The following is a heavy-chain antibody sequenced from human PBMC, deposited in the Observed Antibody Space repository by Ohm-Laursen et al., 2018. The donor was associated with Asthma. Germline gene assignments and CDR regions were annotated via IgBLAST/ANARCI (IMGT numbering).Heavy chain of an antibody. V-gene: IGHV3-21*04. Sequence: SLRLSCTASGYTFSRYSIHWVRQVPGKGLEWVASISTASTFIYYADSVRGRFTTSRDNARNSVYLQMNSLRGEDTAVYYCAKNYYGSGSYYRGTFDYWGQGTLVTVSS. J-gene: IGHJ4*02. CDR1: GYTFSRYS. D-gene: IGHD3-10*01. CDR2: ISTASTFI. CDR3: AKNYYGSGSYYRGTFDY.